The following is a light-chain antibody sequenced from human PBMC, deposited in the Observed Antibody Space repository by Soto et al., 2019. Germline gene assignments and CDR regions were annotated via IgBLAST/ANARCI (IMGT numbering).Light chain of an antibody. Sequence: QSVLTQPPSASGSPGQSVTISCTGTSSDVGGYNFVSWYQQHPGKAPKFMIYEVSKRPSGVPDRFSGSKSGNTASLTVSGLQAEDEADYYCSSYAGGIKRVFGGGTKLTVL. CDR3: SSYAGGIKRV. CDR2: EVS. V-gene: IGLV2-8*01. J-gene: IGLJ3*02. CDR1: SSDVGGYNF.